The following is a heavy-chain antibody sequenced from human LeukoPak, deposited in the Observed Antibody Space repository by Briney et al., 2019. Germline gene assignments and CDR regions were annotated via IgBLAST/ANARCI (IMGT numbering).Heavy chain of an antibody. D-gene: IGHD1-1*01. CDR3: ATRPGMGINYFDL. CDR2: ISSTSSVI. V-gene: IGHV3-21*05. Sequence: PGGSLRLSCAASGSTFSSHTMNWVRQAPWKGLEWVSYISSTSSVIYYADSVKGRFTISRDNTRNTVYLQMNNLSAEDTAVYYCATRPGMGINYFDLWGRGTLVTVSS. J-gene: IGHJ2*01. CDR1: GSTFSSHT.